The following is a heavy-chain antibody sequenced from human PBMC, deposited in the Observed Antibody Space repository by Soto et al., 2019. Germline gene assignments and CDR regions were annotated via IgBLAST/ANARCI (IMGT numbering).Heavy chain of an antibody. Sequence: KPSETLSLTCTVSGGSLSSGGSNWNWIRQHPGEGLEWIGYITYSGVSYSIPSLKSRVTMSVDTPKNQFSLRLASVTTADTAVYYCARDSGESLRFFDYWGQGTPVTVSS. V-gene: IGHV4-31*03. CDR3: ARDSGESLRFFDY. D-gene: IGHD3-10*01. J-gene: IGHJ4*02. CDR1: GGSLSSGGSN. CDR2: ITYSGVS.